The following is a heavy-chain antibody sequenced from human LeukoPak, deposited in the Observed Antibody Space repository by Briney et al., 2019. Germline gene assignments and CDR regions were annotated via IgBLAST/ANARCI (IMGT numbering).Heavy chain of an antibody. V-gene: IGHV3-30*04. Sequence: GGSLRLSCAASGFTFSSYAMHWVRQAPGKGLEWVAVISYDGSNKYYADSAKGRFTISRDNSKNTLYLQMNSLRAEDTAVYYCARGYRGIAVAGPFDYWGQGTLVTVSS. J-gene: IGHJ4*02. D-gene: IGHD6-19*01. CDR3: ARGYRGIAVAGPFDY. CDR2: ISYDGSNK. CDR1: GFTFSSYA.